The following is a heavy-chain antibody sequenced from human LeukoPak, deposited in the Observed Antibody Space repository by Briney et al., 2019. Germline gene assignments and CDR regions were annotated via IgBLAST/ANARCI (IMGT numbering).Heavy chain of an antibody. CDR1: GFTVSNSY. J-gene: IGHJ2*01. Sequence: PGGSLRLSCAASGFTVSNSYMSWVRQAPGKGLEWVSVIYAGGSTYYADSVRGRFTVSRDNSKNTLFLQMDSLRAEDTAVYYCVAILVSGAIWQFDLWGRGTLVTVSS. D-gene: IGHD2-2*02. V-gene: IGHV3-66*02. CDR3: VAILVSGAIWQFDL. CDR2: IYAGGST.